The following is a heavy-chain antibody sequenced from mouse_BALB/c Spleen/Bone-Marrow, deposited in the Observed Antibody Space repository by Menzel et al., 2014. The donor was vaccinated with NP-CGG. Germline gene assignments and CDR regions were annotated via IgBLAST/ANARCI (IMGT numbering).Heavy chain of an antibody. V-gene: IGHV1S137*01. Sequence: VQLQQSGAELVRPGVSVKIPCKGSGYAFTDYAMHWVKQSHAKSLEWIGVIGTYYGDATYNQKFKTKATMTVDKSSSTAYMELARLTSEDSALYYCAREGPWFAFWGQGTLATVSA. CDR3: AREGPWFAF. CDR2: IGTYYGDA. J-gene: IGHJ3*01. CDR1: GYAFTDYA.